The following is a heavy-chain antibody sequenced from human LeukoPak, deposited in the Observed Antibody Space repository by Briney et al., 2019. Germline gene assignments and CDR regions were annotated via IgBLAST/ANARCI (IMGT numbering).Heavy chain of an antibody. CDR1: GYTFTGYY. D-gene: IGHD3-10*01. J-gene: IGHJ2*01. CDR3: ATPRGADWYFDL. Sequence: ASVKVSXKASGYTFTGYYMHWVRQTPGQGLEWMGRINPNSGGTNYAQKFQGRVTTTRDTSISTAYMELSRLRSDDTAVYYCATPRGADWYFDLWGRGTLVTVSS. CDR2: INPNSGGT. V-gene: IGHV1-2*06.